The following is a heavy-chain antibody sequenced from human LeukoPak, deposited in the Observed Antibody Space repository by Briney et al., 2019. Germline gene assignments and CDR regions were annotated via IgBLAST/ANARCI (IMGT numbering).Heavy chain of an antibody. Sequence: PGGSLRLSCAASGFTFRDAWMIWVRQAPGKGLEWVGRIKSRADGGTPDYAAPVTGRFTISRDDSNGTLFLQMHSLTTEDTAVYYCATQGVLDAFDIWGQGTMVIVSS. CDR2: IKSRADGGTP. V-gene: IGHV3-15*01. D-gene: IGHD3-10*01. CDR1: GFTFRDAW. CDR3: ATQGVLDAFDI. J-gene: IGHJ3*02.